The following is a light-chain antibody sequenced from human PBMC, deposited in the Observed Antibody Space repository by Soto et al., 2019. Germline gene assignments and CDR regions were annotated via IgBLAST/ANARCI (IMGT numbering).Light chain of an antibody. CDR1: RSDVGAYNY. CDR2: EVT. CDR3: SSYTTSNTPLYV. V-gene: IGLV2-14*01. Sequence: SALTQPASVSGSPGQSIAISCTGTRSDVGAYNYVSWYQQHPGKAPKLMISEVTNRPSGVSDRFSGSKSGNTASLTISGLQAEDEADYYCSSYTTSNTPLYVFGTGTKVTVL. J-gene: IGLJ1*01.